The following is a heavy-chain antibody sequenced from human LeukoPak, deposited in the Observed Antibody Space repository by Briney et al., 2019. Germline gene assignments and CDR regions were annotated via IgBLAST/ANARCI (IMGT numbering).Heavy chain of an antibody. CDR1: GGSISSVSSNNYH. V-gene: IGHV4-39*02. CDR3: AREMGVVTAHGIDV. CDR2: IYYSGST. J-gene: IGHJ6*02. Sequence: PSETLSLTCIVSGGSISSVSSNNYHWGWIRQPPGKGLEWIGSIYYSGSTYYNPSLKSRVTISVDTSKNQFSLKLSSVTAADTALYYCAREMGVVTAHGIDVWGQGTTVTVSS. D-gene: IGHD4-23*01.